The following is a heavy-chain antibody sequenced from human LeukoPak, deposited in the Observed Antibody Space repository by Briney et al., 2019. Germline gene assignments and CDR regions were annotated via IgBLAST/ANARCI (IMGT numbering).Heavy chain of an antibody. V-gene: IGHV3-30-3*01. Sequence: GRSLRLSCAASGFTFSSYAMHWVRQAPSKGLEWVAVISYGGSNKYYADSVKGRFTISRDNSKNTLYLQMNSLRAEDTAVYYCARDGAYYDFWTPSGNYYYYMDVWGKGTTVTVSS. J-gene: IGHJ6*03. CDR1: GFTFSSYA. CDR3: ARDGAYYDFWTPSGNYYYYMDV. CDR2: ISYGGSNK. D-gene: IGHD3-3*01.